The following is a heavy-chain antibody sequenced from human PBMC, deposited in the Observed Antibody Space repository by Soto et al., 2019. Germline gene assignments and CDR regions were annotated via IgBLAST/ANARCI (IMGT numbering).Heavy chain of an antibody. CDR1: GFTFSSYS. Sequence: EVQLVESGGGLVQPGGSLRLSCAASGFTFSSYSMNWVRQAPGKGLEWVSYISSSSSTIYYADSVKGRFTISRDNAKNSLYLQMNSLRDEDTAVYYCAGARNYYDSSGYSYNWRQGTLVTVSS. CDR3: AGARNYYDSSGYSYN. V-gene: IGHV3-48*02. D-gene: IGHD3-22*01. CDR2: ISSSSSTI. J-gene: IGHJ4*02.